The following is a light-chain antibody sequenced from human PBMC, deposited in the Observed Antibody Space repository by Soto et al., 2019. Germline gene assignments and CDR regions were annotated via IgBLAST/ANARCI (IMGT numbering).Light chain of an antibody. V-gene: IGLV1-40*01. CDR1: SSNIGAGYD. CDR2: YNS. Sequence: QSALTQPPSVSGAPGQRVTISCTGSSSNIGAGYDVHWYQQVPGTAPKLLIYYNSNRPSGVPDRFSGSKSGTSASLAITGLQAEDEADYYCQSYDSSLSGVVFGGGTKLTVL. J-gene: IGLJ2*01. CDR3: QSYDSSLSGVV.